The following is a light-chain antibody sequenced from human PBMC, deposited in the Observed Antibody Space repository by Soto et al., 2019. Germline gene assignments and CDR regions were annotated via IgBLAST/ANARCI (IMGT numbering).Light chain of an antibody. CDR2: GAS. Sequence: EIVLTQSPGTLSLSPGERATLSCRASQSVSNTYLAWFQQKPGQAPRLLIYGASSRATGIPDRFSGSGSGTEFTLTISRLEPEDFAVYYCQQYGNSWTFGQGTKVEIK. CDR1: QSVSNTY. V-gene: IGKV3-20*01. CDR3: QQYGNSWT. J-gene: IGKJ1*01.